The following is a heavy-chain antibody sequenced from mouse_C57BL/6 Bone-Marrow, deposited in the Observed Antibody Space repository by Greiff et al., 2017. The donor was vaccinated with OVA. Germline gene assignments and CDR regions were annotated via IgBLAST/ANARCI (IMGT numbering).Heavy chain of an antibody. CDR3: TRRGNWDAYYYAMGY. D-gene: IGHD4-1*01. CDR1: GYTFTDYE. V-gene: IGHV1-15*01. CDR2: IDPATGGT. J-gene: IGHJ4*01. Sequence: QVQLQQSGAELVRPGASVTLSCKASGYTFTDYEMHWVKQTPVHGLEWIGAIDPATGGTAYNQKFKGKAILTADKSSSTAYMELRSLTAEDSAVYYCTRRGNWDAYYYAMGYWGQGTSVTVAS.